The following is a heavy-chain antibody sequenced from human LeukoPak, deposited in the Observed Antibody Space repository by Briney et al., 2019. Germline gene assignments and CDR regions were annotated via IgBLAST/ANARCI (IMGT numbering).Heavy chain of an antibody. CDR3: ARVTYPSPDY. D-gene: IGHD2-21*02. Sequence: GGSLRLSCAASGFTFTGYYMGWIRQAPGRGPEWLAHLSGSGHTLSYADSVKGRFTISRDNAKSSLYLELNSLRAEDTAVYYCARVTYPSPDYWGQGTLVTVSS. V-gene: IGHV3-11*01. CDR1: GFTFTGYY. CDR2: LSGSGHTL. J-gene: IGHJ4*02.